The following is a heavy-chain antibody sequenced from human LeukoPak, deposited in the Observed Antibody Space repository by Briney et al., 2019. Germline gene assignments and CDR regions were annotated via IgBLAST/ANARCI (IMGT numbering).Heavy chain of an antibody. CDR3: AKSCKTVVVVAAADY. J-gene: IGHJ4*02. D-gene: IGHD2-15*01. V-gene: IGHV3-74*01. Sequence: GGSLRLSCAASGFTFSSHWMHWVRQVPGKGLVWVSRIKNDGSSTGYADSVKGRFTISRDNAKNTLYLQMTSLRAEDTAVYYCAKSCKTVVVVAAADYWGQGTLVTVSS. CDR1: GFTFSSHW. CDR2: IKNDGSST.